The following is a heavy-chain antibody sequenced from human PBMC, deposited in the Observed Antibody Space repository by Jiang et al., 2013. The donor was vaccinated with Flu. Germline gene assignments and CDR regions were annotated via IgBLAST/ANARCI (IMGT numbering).Heavy chain of an antibody. CDR1: GYPFTSYG. V-gene: IGHV1-18*01. CDR2: ISAYNGNT. Sequence: GAEVKKPGASVKVSCKASGYPFTSYGISWVRQAPGQGLEWMGWISAYNGNTNHAQKLQGRVTMTTDTSTSTAYMELRSLRSDDTAVYYCARDSLDTAMVKXFDYVGPGNPGHRLL. D-gene: IGHD5-18*01. CDR3: ARDSLDTAMVKXFDY. J-gene: IGHJ4*02.